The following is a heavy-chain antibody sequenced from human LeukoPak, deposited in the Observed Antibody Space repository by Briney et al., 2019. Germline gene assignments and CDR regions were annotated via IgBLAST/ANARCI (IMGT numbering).Heavy chain of an antibody. CDR1: GFSSSIPW. CDR2: ITTDGETT. V-gene: IGHV3-15*01. CDR3: ATLYRQDP. J-gene: IGHJ5*02. D-gene: IGHD2-2*01. Sequence: SGGSLRLSCAASGFSSSIPWMHWVRQAPGKGLEWVGLITTDGETTDYAASVKGRFTISRDDSKNTLYLQMNSLKAEDTAIYYCATLYRQDPWGQGTLVTASS.